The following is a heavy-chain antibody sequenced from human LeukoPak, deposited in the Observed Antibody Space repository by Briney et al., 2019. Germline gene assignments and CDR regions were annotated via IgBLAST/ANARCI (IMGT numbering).Heavy chain of an antibody. CDR2: IYSGGST. CDR1: GFTVSSNY. V-gene: IGHV3-66*01. D-gene: IGHD4-4*01. J-gene: IGHJ6*02. Sequence: GGSLRLSCAASGFTVSSNYMRWVRQAPGKGLEWVSVIYSGGSTYYADSVKGRFTISRDNSKNTLYLQMNSLRAEDTAVYYCARDGPSTVTTSYYGMDVWGQGTTVTVSS. CDR3: ARDGPSTVTTSYYGMDV.